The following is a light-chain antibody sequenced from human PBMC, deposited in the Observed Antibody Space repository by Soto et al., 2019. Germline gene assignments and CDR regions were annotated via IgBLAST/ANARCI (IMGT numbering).Light chain of an antibody. CDR2: DAS. CDR3: QQYNTYSSLT. CDR1: QSVSAW. V-gene: IGKV1-5*01. Sequence: DIQMTQSPSTLSASVGDRVTISCRASQSVSAWLAWYQQKPGKAPKLLISDASSLKSGVPSRFSGSGYGTEFTLTISSLQPEDFATYYCQQYNTYSSLTFGGGTKVEIK. J-gene: IGKJ4*01.